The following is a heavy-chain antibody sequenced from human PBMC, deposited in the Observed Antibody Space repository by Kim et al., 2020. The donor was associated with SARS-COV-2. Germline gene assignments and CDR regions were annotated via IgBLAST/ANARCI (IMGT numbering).Heavy chain of an antibody. CDR3: ARDQRYDDYVWGSYRYEQVYYYYGMYV. CDR1: GYTFTSYA. Sequence: ASVKVSCKASGYTFTSYAMHWVRQAPGQRLEWMGWINAGNGNTKYSQKFQGRVTITRDTSASTAYMELSSLRSEDTAVYYCARDQRYDDYVWGSYRYEQVYYYYGMYVWGRETTVTVSS. V-gene: IGHV1-3*01. D-gene: IGHD3-16*02. CDR2: INAGNGNT. J-gene: IGHJ6*02.